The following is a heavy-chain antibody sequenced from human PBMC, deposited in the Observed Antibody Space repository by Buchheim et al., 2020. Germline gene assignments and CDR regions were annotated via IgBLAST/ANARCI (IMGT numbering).Heavy chain of an antibody. D-gene: IGHD2-15*01. CDR2: IDWDDDK. CDR3: ARGPYCSGGNCYSGGFDY. CDR1: GFSLSTSGMR. Sequence: QVTLKESGPALVKPTQTLTLTCTFSGFSLSTSGMRVNWIRQPPGKALEWLARIDWDDDKFYSTSLKTRLTISKDTSKNQVGLTMTNMDPLDTATYYCARGPYCSGGNCYSGGFDYWGQGTL. J-gene: IGHJ4*02. V-gene: IGHV2-70*04.